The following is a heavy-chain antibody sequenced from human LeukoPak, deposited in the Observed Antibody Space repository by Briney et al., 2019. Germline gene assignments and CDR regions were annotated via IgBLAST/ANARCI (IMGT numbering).Heavy chain of an antibody. J-gene: IGHJ4*02. CDR1: GYTFTSYD. V-gene: IGHV1-8*01. CDR3: ARVEDSLYSSGWYSIGY. D-gene: IGHD6-19*01. Sequence: EASVKVSCKASGYTFTSYDINWVRQATGQGLEWMGWMNPNSGNTGYAQKFQGRVTMTRNTSISTAYMELGSLRSEDTAVYYCARVEDSLYSSGWYSIGYWGQGTLVTVSS. CDR2: MNPNSGNT.